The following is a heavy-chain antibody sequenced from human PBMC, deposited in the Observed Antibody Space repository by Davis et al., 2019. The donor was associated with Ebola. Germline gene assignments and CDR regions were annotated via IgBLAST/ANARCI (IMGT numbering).Heavy chain of an antibody. Sequence: GESLKISCGTSGFTFNSYGMNWVRQAPGKGLEWVSYISGSGGNTYYADSVKGRFTISRDNSKSTLYLQMNSLRADDTAVYYCAKLNGGWSMADDYWGQGTLVTVSS. D-gene: IGHD6-19*01. J-gene: IGHJ4*02. CDR3: AKLNGGWSMADDY. CDR1: GFTFNSYG. CDR2: ISGSGGNT. V-gene: IGHV3-23*01.